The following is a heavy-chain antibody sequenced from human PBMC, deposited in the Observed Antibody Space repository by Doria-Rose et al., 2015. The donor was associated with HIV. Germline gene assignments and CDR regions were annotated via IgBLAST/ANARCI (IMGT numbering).Heavy chain of an antibody. J-gene: IGHJ4*02. CDR3: ARIKSSRWYHKYYFDF. Sequence: QESGPVLVKPTETLTLTCTVSGVSLSSPGMGVSWIRQPPGKALEWLANIFSDDERSYKTALKSRLTISRGTSKRQVVLTMTDMDPVDTATYYCARIKSSRWYHKYYFDFWGQGTLVIVSA. V-gene: IGHV2-26*01. D-gene: IGHD6-13*01. CDR2: IFSDDER. CDR1: GVSLSSPGMG.